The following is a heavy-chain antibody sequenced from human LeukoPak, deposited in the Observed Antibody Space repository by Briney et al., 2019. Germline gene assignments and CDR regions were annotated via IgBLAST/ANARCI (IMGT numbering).Heavy chain of an antibody. CDR2: INWNGGST. V-gene: IGHV3-20*04. D-gene: IGHD6-19*01. J-gene: IGHJ6*03. CDR1: GFTFDDYG. Sequence: PGGSLRLSCAASGFTFDDYGMSWVRQAPGKGLEWVSGINWNGGSTGYADSVKGRFTISRDNAKNSLYLQMNSLRAEDTALYYCARVGYSSGWYVPRGDYYYYYMDVWGKGTTVTVSS. CDR3: ARVGYSSGWYVPRGDYYYYYMDV.